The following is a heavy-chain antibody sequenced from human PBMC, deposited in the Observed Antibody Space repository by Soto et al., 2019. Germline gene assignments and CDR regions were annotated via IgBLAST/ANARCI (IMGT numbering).Heavy chain of an antibody. CDR3: XXXXXXXGKDY. J-gene: IGHJ4*02. D-gene: IGHD6-19*01. V-gene: IGHV1-69*02. CDR1: GDTFSSYT. Sequence: QVQLVQSGAEVKKPGSSVKVSCKASGDTFSSYTISWVRQAPGQGLEWMGRIIPILGIANYAQKFQGRVTITADKSTSTAYMXXXSLRXXDTAVXXXXXXXXXXGKDYWGQGTLVTVSS. CDR2: IIPILGIA.